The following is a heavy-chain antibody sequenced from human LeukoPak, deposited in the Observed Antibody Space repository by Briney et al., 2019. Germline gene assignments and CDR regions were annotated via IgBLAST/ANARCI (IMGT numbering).Heavy chain of an antibody. J-gene: IGHJ5*02. D-gene: IGHD6-13*01. Sequence: SETLSLTCTVSGGSISSSSYYWGWIRQPPGKGLEWIGSIYYSGSTYYNPSLKGRVTISVDTSKNQFSLKLSSVTAAGTAVYYCARGAAAGKLNWFDPWGQGTLVTVSS. CDR2: IYYSGST. CDR1: GGSISSSSYY. V-gene: IGHV4-39*07. CDR3: ARGAAAGKLNWFDP.